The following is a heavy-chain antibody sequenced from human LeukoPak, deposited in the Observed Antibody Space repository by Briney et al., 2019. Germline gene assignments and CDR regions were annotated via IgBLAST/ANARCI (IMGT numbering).Heavy chain of an antibody. CDR2: IYADGSS. J-gene: IGHJ4*02. CDR3: ARGYYYRT. Sequence: NASETLSLTCTVSGGSVGSENSYWIWIRQPAGKGLEWIGRIYADGSSTYNPSLKSRVTILVDTSKNQFSRRLTSMTAADTAVYYCARGYYYRTWGQGTLVTVSS. D-gene: IGHD3-10*01. CDR1: GGSVGSENSY. V-gene: IGHV4-61*02.